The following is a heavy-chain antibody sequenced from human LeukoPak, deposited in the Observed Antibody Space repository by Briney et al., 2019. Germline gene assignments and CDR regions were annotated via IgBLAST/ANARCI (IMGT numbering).Heavy chain of an antibody. Sequence: SETLSLTCTVSGGSLSSYYWSWLRQPAGKGLDWIGRIYTSGSTNYNPSLKSRFTMSVDTSKIQFSLKLSSVTAADTAVHYCARENVDTAMVGYYYYYGMDVWGQGTTVTVSS. CDR2: IYTSGST. V-gene: IGHV4-4*07. J-gene: IGHJ6*02. CDR3: ARENVDTAMVGYYYYYGMDV. D-gene: IGHD5-18*01. CDR1: GGSLSSYY.